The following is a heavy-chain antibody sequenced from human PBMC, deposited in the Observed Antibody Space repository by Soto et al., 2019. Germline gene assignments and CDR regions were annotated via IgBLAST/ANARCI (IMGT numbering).Heavy chain of an antibody. CDR1: GGSISSGDYY. Sequence: SETLSLTCTVSGGSISSGDYYWSWIRQPPGKGLEWIGYIYYSGSTYYNPSLKSRVTISVDTSKNQFSLKLSSVTAADTAVYYCARTIVVVVAAYNWFNPWGQGTLVTVSS. V-gene: IGHV4-30-4*01. CDR2: IYYSGST. CDR3: ARTIVVVVAAYNWFNP. D-gene: IGHD2-15*01. J-gene: IGHJ5*02.